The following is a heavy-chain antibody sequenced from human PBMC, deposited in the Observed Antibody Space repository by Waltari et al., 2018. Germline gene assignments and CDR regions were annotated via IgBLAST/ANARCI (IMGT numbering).Heavy chain of an antibody. D-gene: IGHD2-2*01. CDR2: VNTNTGNP. J-gene: IGHJ5*02. Sequence: QVQLVQSGSELKKPGASVQVACKASGYTFTSYAINWLRRAPGQGLELLGWVNTNTGNPTYVQGFTGRFVFSLDTAVSTAYLQISSLKAEDTAVYYCVREVVPTSTIVVNWFDPWGQGTLVTVSS. CDR3: VREVVPTSTIVVNWFDP. V-gene: IGHV7-4-1*02. CDR1: GYTFTSYA.